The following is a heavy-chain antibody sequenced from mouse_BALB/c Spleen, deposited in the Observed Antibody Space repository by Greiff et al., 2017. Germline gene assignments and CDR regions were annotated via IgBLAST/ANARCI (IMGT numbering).Heavy chain of an antibody. Sequence: EVKLMESGPGLVKPSQSLSLTCTVTGYSITSDYAWNWIRQFPGNKLEWMGYISYSGSTSYNPSLKSRISITRDTSKNQFFLQLNSVTTEDTATYYCAGRRNYYGSSCPAWCAYWGQGTLVTVSA. CDR3: AGRRNYYGSSCPAWCAY. V-gene: IGHV3-2*02. J-gene: IGHJ3*01. CDR2: ISYSGST. D-gene: IGHD1-1*01. CDR1: GYSITSDYA.